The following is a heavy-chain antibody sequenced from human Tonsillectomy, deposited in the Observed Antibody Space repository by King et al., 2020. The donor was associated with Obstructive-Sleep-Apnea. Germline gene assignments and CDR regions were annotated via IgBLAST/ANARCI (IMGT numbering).Heavy chain of an antibody. CDR3: ASLQGDSVHYFYYAVDV. J-gene: IGHJ6*02. D-gene: IGHD2-21*02. V-gene: IGHV3-30*04. Sequence: QLVQSGGGVVQPGRSLRLSCAASEFTFSSYTMHWVRQAPGKGLEWVAVISYDGSNKYYADSVKGRFTISRDNSKNTLFLQMNSLRAEDTAVYYCASLQGDSVHYFYYAVDVWGQGTTVTVSS. CDR1: EFTFSSYT. CDR2: ISYDGSNK.